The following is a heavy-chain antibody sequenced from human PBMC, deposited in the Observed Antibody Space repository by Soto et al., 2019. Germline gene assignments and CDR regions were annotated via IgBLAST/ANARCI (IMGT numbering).Heavy chain of an antibody. J-gene: IGHJ6*02. CDR1: GFTVSNNY. D-gene: IGHD3-22*01. Sequence: GGSLRLSCAASGFTVSNNYMSWVRQAPGKGLERVSVIYDGGSTYYAESVKDRFTISRDNSKNTLYLQMNSLRAEDTAVYYCARDIPSYDSSGYYLGYYYYGMDVWGQGTTVTVSS. CDR2: IYDGGST. CDR3: ARDIPSYDSSGYYLGYYYYGMDV. V-gene: IGHV3-66*01.